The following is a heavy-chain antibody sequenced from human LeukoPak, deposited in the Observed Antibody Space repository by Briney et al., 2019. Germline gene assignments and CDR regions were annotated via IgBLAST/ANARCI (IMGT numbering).Heavy chain of an antibody. CDR3: ATTGVRRDNWFDP. D-gene: IGHD3-10*01. J-gene: IGHJ5*02. V-gene: IGHV3-48*01. CDR1: GFTFSLYG. Sequence: GGSLRLSCAASGFTFSLYGMNWVRQAPGKGLEWVSYISEDTSIIHYADSVKGRFTISRDNAKNSLYLQMSSLRVVDTAVYYCATTGVRRDNWFDPWGQGTLVTASS. CDR2: ISEDTSII.